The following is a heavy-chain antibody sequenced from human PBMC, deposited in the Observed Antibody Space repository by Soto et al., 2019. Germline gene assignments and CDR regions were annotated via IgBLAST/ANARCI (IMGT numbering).Heavy chain of an antibody. CDR1: GGSITSYY. J-gene: IGHJ4*02. CDR2: IYFSGSA. Sequence: PSGTLSLTCTVSGGSITSYYWSWIRQPPGKGLEWIGYIYFSGSANYNPSLKSRVTISVDTSKNQFSLKLSSVTAADTAVYYCAKRYSGYGDYWGQGTLVTVSS. CDR3: AKRYSGYGDY. D-gene: IGHD5-12*01. V-gene: IGHV4-59*08.